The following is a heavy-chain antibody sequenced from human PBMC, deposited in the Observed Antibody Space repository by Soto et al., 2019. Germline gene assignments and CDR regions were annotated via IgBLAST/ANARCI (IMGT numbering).Heavy chain of an antibody. V-gene: IGHV4-59*08. CDR2: IYYSGST. CDR1: GGYISSYY. J-gene: IGHJ4*02. Sequence: SETLCLTYTVSGGYISSYYWSWIRQPPGKGLEWIGYIYYSGSTNYNPSLKSRVTISVDTSKNQFSLKLSSVTAADTAVYYCARHGGVLRYFDWSLDYWGQGPLVTVSS. D-gene: IGHD3-9*01. CDR3: ARHGGVLRYFDWSLDY.